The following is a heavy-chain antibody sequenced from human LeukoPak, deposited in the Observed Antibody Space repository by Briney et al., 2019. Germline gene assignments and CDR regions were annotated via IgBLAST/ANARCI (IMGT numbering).Heavy chain of an antibody. J-gene: IGHJ2*01. CDR1: GFTLSSYW. D-gene: IGHD2-21*01. Sequence: GGSLRLSCAASGFTLSSYWMHWVRHAPGKGLVWVSRISSDESSRSYADPVKGRFTISRDNAKNTLFLQVNSLRAEDTAVYYCARAPIVANFDLWGRGTVVTVSA. CDR3: ARAPIVANFDL. CDR2: ISSDESSR. V-gene: IGHV3-74*01.